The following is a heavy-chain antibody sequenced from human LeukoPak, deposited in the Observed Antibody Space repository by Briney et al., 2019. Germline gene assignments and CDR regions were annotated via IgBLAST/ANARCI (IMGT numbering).Heavy chain of an antibody. CDR2: ISSSGNTI. CDR3: ARLRGYSYGYGDY. Sequence: GGSLRLSCAASGFTSSDYYMSWIRQAPGKGLEWVSYISSSGNTIDYADSVKGRFTISRDNAKNSLYLQMVSLRAEDTAVYYCARLRGYSYGYGDYWGQGTLVTVSS. D-gene: IGHD5-18*01. J-gene: IGHJ4*02. V-gene: IGHV3-11*04. CDR1: GFTSSDYY.